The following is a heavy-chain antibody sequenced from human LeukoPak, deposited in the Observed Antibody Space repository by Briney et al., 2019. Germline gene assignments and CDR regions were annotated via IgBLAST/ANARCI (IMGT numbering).Heavy chain of an antibody. CDR1: GFTFSDYY. V-gene: IGHV3-11*01. CDR3: ARGSESLVWFGRYDY. D-gene: IGHD3-10*01. J-gene: IGHJ4*02. Sequence: TGGSLRLSCAASGFTFSDYYMSWIRQAPGKGLEWVSYISSSGSTIYYADSVKGRFTISRDNAKNSLYLQMNSLRAEDTAVYYCARGSESLVWFGRYDYWGQGTLVTVSS. CDR2: ISSSGSTI.